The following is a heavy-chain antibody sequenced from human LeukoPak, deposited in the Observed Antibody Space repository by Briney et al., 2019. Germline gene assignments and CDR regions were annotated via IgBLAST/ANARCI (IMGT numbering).Heavy chain of an antibody. V-gene: IGHV1-46*01. CDR2: INPSGGST. CDR3: ARRINYYDSSGYYTLPLGY. D-gene: IGHD3-22*01. Sequence: GASVRVSCKASGYTFTGYYMHWVRQAPGQGLEWMGIINPSGGSTSYAQKFQGRVTMTRDTSTSTVYMELSSLRSEDTAVYYCARRINYYDSSGYYTLPLGYWGQGTLVTVSS. J-gene: IGHJ4*01. CDR1: GYTFTGYY.